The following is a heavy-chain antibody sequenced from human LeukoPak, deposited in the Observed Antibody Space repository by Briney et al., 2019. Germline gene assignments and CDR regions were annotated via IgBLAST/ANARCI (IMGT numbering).Heavy chain of an antibody. J-gene: IGHJ4*02. V-gene: IGHV1-2*02. CDR3: ARDGTSSSGWYNLPF. CDR2: INPNSGGT. D-gene: IGHD6-19*01. CDR1: GYTFAGNY. Sequence: ASVKVSCKASGYTFAGNYMHWVRQAPGQGLECMGWINPNSGGTNYAQKFQGRVTMSRDTSISTAYMELSRLRSDDTAVYYCARDGTSSSGWYNLPFWGQGTLVTVSS.